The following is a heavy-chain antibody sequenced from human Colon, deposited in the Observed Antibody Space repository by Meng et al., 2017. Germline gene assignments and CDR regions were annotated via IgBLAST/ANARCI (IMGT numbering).Heavy chain of an antibody. CDR2: IYYSGST. CDR3: AVWFGELLSGNWFDP. V-gene: IGHV4-39*07. Sequence: QWWVSDSCLVTPSCALPRTCIAYGASMSSSCYYWGGIRQPPGKGLEWIGSIYYSGSTYYTPSVKSRVTIPVDTSKNQFSLKLSSVTAADTAVYYCAVWFGELLSGNWFDPWGQGTLVTVFS. CDR1: GASMSSSCYY. J-gene: IGHJ5*02. D-gene: IGHD3-10*01.